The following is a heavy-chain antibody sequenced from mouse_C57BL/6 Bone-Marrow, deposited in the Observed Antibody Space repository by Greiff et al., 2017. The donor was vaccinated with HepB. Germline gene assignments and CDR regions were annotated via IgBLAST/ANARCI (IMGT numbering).Heavy chain of an antibody. D-gene: IGHD4-1*02. Sequence: VQLQQSGAELMKPGASVKLSCKATGYTFTGYWIEWVKQRPGHGLEWIGEILPGSGSTNYNEKFKGKATFTADTSSNTAYMQLSRLTTEDSAIYYCASQGGSFNWAWFAYWGQGTLVTVSA. J-gene: IGHJ3*01. V-gene: IGHV1-9*01. CDR3: ASQGGSFNWAWFAY. CDR2: ILPGSGST. CDR1: GYTFTGYW.